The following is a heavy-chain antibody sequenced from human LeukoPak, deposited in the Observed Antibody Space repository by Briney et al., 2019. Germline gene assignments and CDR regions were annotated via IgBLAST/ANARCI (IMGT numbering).Heavy chain of an antibody. CDR1: GFTISFYW. D-gene: IGHD3-10*01. J-gene: IGHJ4*02. CDR3: VRDGGYYGPDS. Sequence: GGSLRLSCAASGFTISFYWMSWVRQAPGKGLEWVANINQVASEKNYVDSVKGRFTISRDNAKNSLYLQMNSVRAEDTAMYYCVRDGGYYGPDSWGQGALVSVSS. CDR2: INQVASEK. V-gene: IGHV3-7*04.